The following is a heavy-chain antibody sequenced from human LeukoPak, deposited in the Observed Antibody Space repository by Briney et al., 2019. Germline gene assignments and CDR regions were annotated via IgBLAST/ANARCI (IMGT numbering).Heavy chain of an antibody. CDR3: ARELRRVGSNFDP. CDR1: GYTFTGYY. D-gene: IGHD1-26*01. J-gene: IGHJ5*02. CDR2: INPNSGGA. V-gene: IGHV1-2*02. Sequence: GASVKVSCKASGYTFTGYYMHWVRQAPGQGLEWMGWINPNSGGANYAQKFQGRVTMTRDTSISTAYMELSRLRSDDTAVYYCARELRRVGSNFDPWGQGTLVTVSS.